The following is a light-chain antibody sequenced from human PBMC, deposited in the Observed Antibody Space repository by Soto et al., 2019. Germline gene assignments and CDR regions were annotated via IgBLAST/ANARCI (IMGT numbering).Light chain of an antibody. CDR2: SNN. V-gene: IGLV1-44*01. Sequence: QSVLTQPPSASGTPGQRVTISCSGSNSNIGNNAVNWYQQLTGMAPKLLIHSNNQRPSGVPDRFSGSKSGTSASLAISGLQSEDEADYYCATWDDSLNGWVFGGGTKVTVL. CDR1: NSNIGNNA. CDR3: ATWDDSLNGWV. J-gene: IGLJ3*02.